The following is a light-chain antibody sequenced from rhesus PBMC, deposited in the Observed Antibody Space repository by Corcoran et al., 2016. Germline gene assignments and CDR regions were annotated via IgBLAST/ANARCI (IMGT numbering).Light chain of an antibody. J-gene: IGKJ4*01. CDR1: QRILYRSNNKNY. CDR2: WAS. V-gene: IGKV4-1*01. CDR3: QQCDSSPLT. Sequence: DIVMTQSPASLAVSLGERVTINCQSSQRILYRSNNKNYLTWYQPKPGQAPKLLIYWASTRESGVPNRLSGSGSGTDFTLTISGLQAEDVAVYYWQQCDSSPLTFGGGTKVEIK.